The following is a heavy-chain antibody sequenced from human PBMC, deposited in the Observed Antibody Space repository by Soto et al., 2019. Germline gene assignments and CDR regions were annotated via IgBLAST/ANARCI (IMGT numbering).Heavy chain of an antibody. Sequence: EASVKVSCKASGGTFSKYAITWVRQAPGQGLEWLGRIIPIFGSANYARKLQGRVTITADESTTAAYMELSSLRSEDTAVYFCARGVKYGAYSRWFDPWGQGTLVTVSS. J-gene: IGHJ5*02. D-gene: IGHD4-17*01. V-gene: IGHV1-69*13. CDR3: ARGVKYGAYSRWFDP. CDR1: GGTFSKYA. CDR2: IIPIFGSA.